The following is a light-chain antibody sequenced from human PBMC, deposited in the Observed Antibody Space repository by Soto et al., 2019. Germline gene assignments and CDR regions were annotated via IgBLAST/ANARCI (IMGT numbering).Light chain of an antibody. CDR3: QHYFITPLT. Sequence: DIVMTQSPDSLRVSLGERATISCTSSLNIYFKSNNRNYLAWYQQKTGQPPKLLVYWASTRESGVPDRFTGSGSGTYFTRTIDNVQPDDVAVYYCQHYFITPLTFGGGTRVDIK. J-gene: IGKJ4*01. CDR1: LNIYFKSNNRNY. V-gene: IGKV4-1*01. CDR2: WAS.